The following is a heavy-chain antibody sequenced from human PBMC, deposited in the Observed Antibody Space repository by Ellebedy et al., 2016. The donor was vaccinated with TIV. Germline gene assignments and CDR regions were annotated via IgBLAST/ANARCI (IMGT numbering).Heavy chain of an antibody. CDR1: GFTFSTYP. Sequence: PGGSLRLSCAASGFTFSTYPMNWVRQAPGKGLEWASIISVNGGTTYYADPVQGRFTISRDNSKNTLFLQMSSLRAEDTAVYFCARRSTDFAFDSWGQGTLVTVSS. J-gene: IGHJ4*02. CDR3: ARRSTDFAFDS. D-gene: IGHD3/OR15-3a*01. CDR2: ISVNGGTT. V-gene: IGHV3-23*01.